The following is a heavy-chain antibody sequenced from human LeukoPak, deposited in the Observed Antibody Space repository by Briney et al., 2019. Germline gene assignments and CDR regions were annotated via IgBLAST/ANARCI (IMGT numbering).Heavy chain of an antibody. V-gene: IGHV4-59*08. J-gene: IGHJ4*02. CDR1: GGSINGYY. CDR2: ISYSGST. CDR3: ARHGSSYSFDC. D-gene: IGHD6-13*01. Sequence: SETLSLTCTVSGGSINGYYWSWIRQPPGKGLEWIDYISYSGSTNYNPSLKSRVTMSVDTSKNQFSLRLGSVTAADTAVYYCARHGSSYSFDCWGQGTLVTVSS.